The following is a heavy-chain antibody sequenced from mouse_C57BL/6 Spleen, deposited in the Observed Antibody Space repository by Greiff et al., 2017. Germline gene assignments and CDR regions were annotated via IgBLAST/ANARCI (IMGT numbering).Heavy chain of an antibody. CDR2: INPSSGYT. CDR3: AREVDSSGYGPFAY. CDR1: GYTFTSYW. J-gene: IGHJ3*01. D-gene: IGHD3-2*02. Sequence: QVHVKQSGAELAKPGASAKLSCTASGYTFTSYWMHWVKQRPGQGLEWIGYINPSSGYTKYNQKFKDKATLTADKSSSTAYMQLSSLTYEDSAVYYCAREVDSSGYGPFAYWGQGTLVTVSA. V-gene: IGHV1-7*01.